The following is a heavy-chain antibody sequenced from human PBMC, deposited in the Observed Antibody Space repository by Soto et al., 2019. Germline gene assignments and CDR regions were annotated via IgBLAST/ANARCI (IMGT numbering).Heavy chain of an antibody. CDR1: GGSVSSGSYY. D-gene: IGHD3-3*01. CDR2: IYYSGST. Sequence: QVQLQESGPGLVKPSETLSLTCTVSGGSVSSGSYYWSWIRQPPGKGLEWIGYIYYSGSTNYNPSLKSRVTISVDTSKNQFSLKLSSVTAADTAVYYCARDPNSEWFGWYFDLWGRGTLVTVSS. CDR3: ARDPNSEWFGWYFDL. J-gene: IGHJ2*01. V-gene: IGHV4-61*01.